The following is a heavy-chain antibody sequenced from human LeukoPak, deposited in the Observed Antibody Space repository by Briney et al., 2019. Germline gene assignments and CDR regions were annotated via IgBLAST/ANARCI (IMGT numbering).Heavy chain of an antibody. D-gene: IGHD3/OR15-3a*01. V-gene: IGHV4-30-2*01. Sequence: SETLSLTCTVSGGSISSGGYYWSWIRQPPGKGLEWIGYIYHSGSTYYNPSLKSRVTISVDRSKNQFSLKLSSVTAADTAVYYCARDGGTEQYAFDIWGQGTMVTVSS. J-gene: IGHJ3*02. CDR3: ARDGGTEQYAFDI. CDR2: IYHSGST. CDR1: GGSISSGGYY.